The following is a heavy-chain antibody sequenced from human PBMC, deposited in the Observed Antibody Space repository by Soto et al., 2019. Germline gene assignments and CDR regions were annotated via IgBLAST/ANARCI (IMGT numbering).Heavy chain of an antibody. CDR3: ARDPGRWLPSSGGMDV. CDR1: GGTFSSYA. J-gene: IGHJ6*02. V-gene: IGHV1-69*01. D-gene: IGHD3-10*01. CDR2: IIPIFGTA. Sequence: QVQLVQSGAEVKKPGSSVKVSCKASGGTFSSYAISWVRQAPGQGLEWMGGIIPIFGTANYAQKFQGRVTITADESTSTAYMELRSLRSEDTAVYYCARDPGRWLPSSGGMDVWGQGTTVTVSS.